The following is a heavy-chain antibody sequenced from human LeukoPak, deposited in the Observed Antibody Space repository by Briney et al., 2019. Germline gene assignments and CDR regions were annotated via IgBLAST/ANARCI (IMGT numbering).Heavy chain of an antibody. Sequence: PGGSLRLSCAASGFTFSSYSMNWVRQAPGKGLEWVSSISSSSSYIYYADSVKGRFTISRDNAKNSLYLQMSSLRAEDTAVYYCARDPKDSSGYCYAYDYWGQGTLVTASS. CDR2: ISSSSSYI. CDR1: GFTFSSYS. CDR3: ARDPKDSSGYCYAYDY. D-gene: IGHD3-22*01. V-gene: IGHV3-21*01. J-gene: IGHJ4*02.